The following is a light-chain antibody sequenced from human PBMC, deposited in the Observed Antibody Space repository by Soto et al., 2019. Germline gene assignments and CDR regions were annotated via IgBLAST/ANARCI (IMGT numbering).Light chain of an antibody. Sequence: QSVLTQPPSVSGTPGQRVSISCSGSRSNIGINAVDWYHQLPGTAPKVLIYANNQRPSGVPDRFSGSKSGTSASLAINGLQSDDEAHYYCAAWDESRNGLVFGGGTKVTVL. V-gene: IGLV1-44*01. CDR1: RSNIGINA. CDR3: AAWDESRNGLV. CDR2: ANN. J-gene: IGLJ2*01.